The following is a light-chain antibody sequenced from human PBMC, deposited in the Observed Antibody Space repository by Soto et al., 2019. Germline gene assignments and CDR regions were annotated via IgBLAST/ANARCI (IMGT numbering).Light chain of an antibody. V-gene: IGKV1-5*01. CDR2: DAS. CDR3: RQHSSHSWT. J-gene: IGKJ1*01. Sequence: DIQMTQSPSSLSPSVGDRVTITCRASRSISDWLAWYQQKPGKAPELLIFDASNLKSGVSSRFSGSGSGTEFTLTISRLQPDDVATYYCRQHSSHSWTFGQGTKVDIK. CDR1: RSISDW.